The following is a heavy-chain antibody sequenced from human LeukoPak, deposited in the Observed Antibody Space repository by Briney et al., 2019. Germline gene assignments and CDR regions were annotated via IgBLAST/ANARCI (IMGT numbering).Heavy chain of an antibody. V-gene: IGHV3-74*01. CDR3: TRGLSGTHNAFDL. CDR1: GFSFGNYF. CDR2: INPDGSII. Sequence: PGGSLRLSCAASGFSFGNYFMHWVRQAPGKGLIWVSRINPDGSIIYYADSVKGRFTISRDNVGSSLYLEMNSLSVEDTALYYCTRGLSGTHNAFDLWGQGTLVTVSS. J-gene: IGHJ3*01. D-gene: IGHD1-26*01.